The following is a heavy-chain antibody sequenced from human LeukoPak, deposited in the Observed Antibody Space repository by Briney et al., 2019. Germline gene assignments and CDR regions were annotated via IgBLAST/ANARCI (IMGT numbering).Heavy chain of an antibody. CDR1: GGTFSSYA. V-gene: IGHV1-69*05. D-gene: IGHD3-9*01. Sequence: SVKVSCKASGGTFSSYAISWVRQAPGQGLEWMGRIIPIFGTANYAQKFQDRVTITTDESTSTAYMELSSLRSEDTAVYYCARLYDILTGQESGDYWGQGTLVTVSS. J-gene: IGHJ4*02. CDR3: ARLYDILTGQESGDY. CDR2: IIPIFGTA.